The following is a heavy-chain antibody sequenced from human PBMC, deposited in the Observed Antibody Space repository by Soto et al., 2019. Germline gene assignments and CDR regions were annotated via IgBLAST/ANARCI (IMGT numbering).Heavy chain of an antibody. V-gene: IGHV4-39*01. D-gene: IGHD3-22*01. CDR3: ARQIYDSSGYYYAY. Sequence: QMQLQESGPGLVKPWETLSLTCTVSGGSISSSSYYWGWIRQPPGQGLEWLGTIYSLGNTYYNPSLKSRVTISVDKSKSQLFLKLSSVTAPDTAVYYCARQIYDSSGYYYAYWGQGTMVTVSS. CDR2: IYSLGNT. J-gene: IGHJ4*02. CDR1: GGSISSSSYY.